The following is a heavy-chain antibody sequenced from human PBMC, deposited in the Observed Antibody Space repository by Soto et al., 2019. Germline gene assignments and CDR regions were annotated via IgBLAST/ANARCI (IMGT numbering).Heavy chain of an antibody. CDR1: GGPFSGYY. CDR3: ARVESNIVLMVYSNWFDP. D-gene: IGHD2-8*01. Sequence: SETLSLTCAVYGGPFSGYYWSWIRQPPGKGLEWIGEINHSGSTNYNPSLKSRVTISVDTSKNQFSLKLSSVTAADTAVYYCARVESNIVLMVYSNWFDPWGQGTLVTVSS. J-gene: IGHJ5*02. CDR2: INHSGST. V-gene: IGHV4-34*01.